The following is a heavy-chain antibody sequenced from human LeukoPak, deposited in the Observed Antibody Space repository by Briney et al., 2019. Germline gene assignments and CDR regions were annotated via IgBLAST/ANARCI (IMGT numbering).Heavy chain of an antibody. CDR3: ARGGYSGYRSRFDY. V-gene: IGHV4-34*01. CDR2: VNHSGST. D-gene: IGHD5-12*01. Sequence: SETLSLTCAVHGGPFSGYSWNWIRQPPGMGLEWIGEVNHSGSTNYNPSLKSRVTISVHTAKNQFSLKLSSVTAADTSVYYCARGGYSGYRSRFDYWGQGTLVTVSS. J-gene: IGHJ4*02. CDR1: GGPFSGYS.